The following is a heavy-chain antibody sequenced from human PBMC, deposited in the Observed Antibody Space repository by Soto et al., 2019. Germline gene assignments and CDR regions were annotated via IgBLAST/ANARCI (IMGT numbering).Heavy chain of an antibody. Sequence: GGSLRLSCAASGFNFSSYSMSWVRQAPGKGLEWVSAISGSGGSTYYADSVKGRFTISRDNSKNTLYLQMNSLRAEDMAVYYCAKGSAGTGDYWGQGTLVTVSS. D-gene: IGHD6-13*01. CDR1: GFNFSSYS. CDR2: ISGSGGST. CDR3: AKGSAGTGDY. V-gene: IGHV3-23*01. J-gene: IGHJ4*02.